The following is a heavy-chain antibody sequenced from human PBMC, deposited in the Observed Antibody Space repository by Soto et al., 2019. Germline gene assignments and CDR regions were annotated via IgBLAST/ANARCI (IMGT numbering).Heavy chain of an antibody. D-gene: IGHD2-2*02. J-gene: IGHJ5*02. CDR3: ASSPPTVVPAAIRPVYNWFDP. Sequence: GASVKVSCKASGGTFSSYAISWVRQAPGQGLEWRGGIIPIFGTANYAQKFQGRVTITADESTSTAYMELSSLRSEDTAVYYCASSPPTVVPAAIRPVYNWFDPWGQGTLVTVSS. V-gene: IGHV1-69*13. CDR2: IIPIFGTA. CDR1: GGTFSSYA.